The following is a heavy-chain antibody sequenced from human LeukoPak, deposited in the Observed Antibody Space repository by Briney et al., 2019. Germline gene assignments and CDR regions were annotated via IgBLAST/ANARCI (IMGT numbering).Heavy chain of an antibody. CDR1: GGTFSSYA. J-gene: IGHJ6*03. CDR3: AGARSIAARPNYYYYMDV. V-gene: IGHV1-69*01. D-gene: IGHD6-6*01. CDR2: IIPIFGTA. Sequence: ASVKVSCKASGGTFSSYAISWVRQAPGQGLEWMGGIIPIFGTANYAQKFQGRVMITADESTSTAYMELSSLRSEDTAVYYCAGARSIAARPNYYYYMDVWGKGTTVTVSS.